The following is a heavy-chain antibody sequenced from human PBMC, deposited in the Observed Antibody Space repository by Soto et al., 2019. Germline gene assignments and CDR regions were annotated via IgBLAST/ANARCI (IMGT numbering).Heavy chain of an antibody. Sequence: QVQLQESGPGLVKPSQTLSLTCTVSGGSIGSGGYYWSWIRQHPGKGLEWIGYIYYSGSTYYNPSLKSRVTISVDTSKNQFSLKLSSVTAADTAAYYCARAGYCSGGSCYSLYYFDYWGQGTLVTVSS. V-gene: IGHV4-31*03. J-gene: IGHJ4*02. CDR1: GGSIGSGGYY. CDR3: ARAGYCSGGSCYSLYYFDY. CDR2: IYYSGST. D-gene: IGHD2-15*01.